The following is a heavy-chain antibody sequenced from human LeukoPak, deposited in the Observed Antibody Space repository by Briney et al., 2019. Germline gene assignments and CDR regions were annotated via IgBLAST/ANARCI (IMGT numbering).Heavy chain of an antibody. V-gene: IGHV4-59*01. CDR3: AGAAAASSFDY. CDR1: GGSISSYY. CDR2: IYYSGST. D-gene: IGHD6-13*01. Sequence: SETLSLTCAVYGGSISSYYWSWIRQPPGKGLEWIGYIYYSGSTNYNPSLKSRVTISVDTSKNQFSLKLSSVTAADTAVYYCAGAAAASSFDYWGQGTLVTVSS. J-gene: IGHJ4*02.